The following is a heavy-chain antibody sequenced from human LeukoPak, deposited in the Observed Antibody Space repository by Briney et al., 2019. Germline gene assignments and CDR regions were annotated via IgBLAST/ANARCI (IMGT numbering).Heavy chain of an antibody. D-gene: IGHD2-2*01. Sequence: SVKVSCKASGGTFSSYAISWVRQAPGQGLEWMGGIIPIFGTANYAQKFQGRVTITADESTSTAYMELSSLRSEDTAVYYCARGFDVVVPAAFPPAEYWGQGTLVTVSS. J-gene: IGHJ4*02. CDR1: GGTFSSYA. V-gene: IGHV1-69*13. CDR2: IIPIFGTA. CDR3: ARGFDVVVPAAFPPAEY.